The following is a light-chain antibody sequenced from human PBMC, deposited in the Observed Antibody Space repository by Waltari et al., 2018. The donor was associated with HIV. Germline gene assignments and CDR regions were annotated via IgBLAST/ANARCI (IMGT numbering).Light chain of an antibody. J-gene: IGLJ2*01. CDR1: RRAVGGYNY. CDR3: SSYTSSSTLV. V-gene: IGLV2-14*03. CDR2: VVR. Sequence: QSALTQPASVSGSPGQSITLPCTGTRRAVGGYNYFSWYQQHPGKAPKLMIYVVRNRPASVSYRCSGSKAGNTASLTISGLQAEDEADYYCSSYTSSSTLVFGGGTKLTVL.